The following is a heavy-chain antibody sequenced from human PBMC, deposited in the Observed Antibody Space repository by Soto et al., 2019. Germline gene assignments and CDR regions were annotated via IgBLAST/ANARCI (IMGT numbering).Heavy chain of an antibody. CDR2: ISGSGGST. Sequence: GGSLRLSCAASGFTFSSYAMSWVRQAPGKGLEWVSGISGSGGSTYHADSVKGRFTISRDNSKNMLYLQMNSLRAEDTAVYYCARDQGGQSGNFIFDNWGQGTLVTVSS. D-gene: IGHD1-26*01. V-gene: IGHV3-23*01. CDR1: GFTFSSYA. J-gene: IGHJ4*02. CDR3: ARDQGGQSGNFIFDN.